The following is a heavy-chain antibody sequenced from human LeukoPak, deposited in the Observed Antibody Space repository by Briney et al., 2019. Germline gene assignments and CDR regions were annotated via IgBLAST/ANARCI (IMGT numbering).Heavy chain of an antibody. V-gene: IGHV3-23*01. J-gene: IGHJ4*02. Sequence: PGGFLRLSCAASGFTFSSYGMSWVHQAPGKGLEWVSAISGSGGSTYYADSVKGRFTISRDNSKNTLYLQMNSLRAEDTAVYYCAKDPRTALLVVSPFDYWGQGTLVTVSS. CDR2: ISGSGGST. CDR1: GFTFSSYG. CDR3: AKDPRTALLVVSPFDY. D-gene: IGHD3-22*01.